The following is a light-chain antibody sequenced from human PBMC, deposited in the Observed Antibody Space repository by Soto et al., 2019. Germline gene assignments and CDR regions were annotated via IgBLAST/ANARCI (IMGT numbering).Light chain of an antibody. V-gene: IGKV3-20*01. J-gene: IGKJ1*01. CDR1: QSISSTY. CDR3: QQYRSFWT. CDR2: DAS. Sequence: EIVLTQSPGTLSLSPGERATLSCRASQSISSTYLAWYQHKPGQAPRLLIYDASSRATGIPDRFSGSGSGTDFPLTISRLEPEDFAVYFCQQYRSFWTFGQGTKVEIK.